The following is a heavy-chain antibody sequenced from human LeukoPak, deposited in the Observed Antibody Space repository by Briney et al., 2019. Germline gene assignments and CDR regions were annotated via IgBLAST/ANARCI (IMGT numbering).Heavy chain of an antibody. CDR1: GFTFSSYW. J-gene: IGHJ4*02. Sequence: GGSLRLSCAASGFTFSSYWMYWVRQAPGKGLEWVSLIASSGNTYYADSVKGRFTISRDNSKNTLYLQMNRVRAEDTAVYYCAKRGVPASVYYFDSWGQGTLVTVSS. V-gene: IGHV3-53*01. CDR3: AKRGVPASVYYFDS. CDR2: IASSGNT. D-gene: IGHD3-10*01.